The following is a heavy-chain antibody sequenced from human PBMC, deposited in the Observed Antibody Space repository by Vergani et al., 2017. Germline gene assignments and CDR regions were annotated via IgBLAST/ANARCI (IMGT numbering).Heavy chain of an antibody. CDR3: ASLKGDAVAGIDYYCMDV. V-gene: IGHV5-10-1*03. D-gene: IGHD6-19*01. CDR1: GYSFTSYW. J-gene: IGHJ6*02. Sequence: EVQLVQSGAEVKKPGESLRISCKGSGYSFTSYWISWVRQMPGEGREWMGRIDLSGSYTNYSPSFQGHVTISADKSISTAYLQWSSLKASDTAMYYCASLKGDAVAGIDYYCMDVWGQGTTVTVSS. CDR2: IDLSGSYT.